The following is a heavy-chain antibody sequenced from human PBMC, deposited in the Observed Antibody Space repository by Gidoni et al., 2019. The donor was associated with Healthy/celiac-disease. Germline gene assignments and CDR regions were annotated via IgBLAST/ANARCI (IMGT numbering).Heavy chain of an antibody. V-gene: IGHV3-23*01. J-gene: IGHJ4*02. CDR3: AKGRFGIETYSSGWYFDY. Sequence: EVQLLESGGGLVQPGGSLRLSCAASGFTFSSYAMSWVRQAPGKGLEWVSAISGSGGSTYYADSVKGRFTISRDNSKNTLYLQMNSLRAEDTAVYYCAKGRFGIETYSSGWYFDYWGQGTLVTVSS. D-gene: IGHD6-19*01. CDR1: GFTFSSYA. CDR2: ISGSGGST.